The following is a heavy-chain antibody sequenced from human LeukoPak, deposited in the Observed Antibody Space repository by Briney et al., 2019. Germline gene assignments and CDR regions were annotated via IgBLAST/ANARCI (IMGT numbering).Heavy chain of an antibody. CDR1: GFTFDDFG. J-gene: IGHJ4*02. CDR3: ARDHCSSTTCYFED. Sequence: GGSLRLSCVASGFTFDDFGLSWVRQVPGRGLEWVARISWNGANTGYADSVKGRFTISRDNAENSLFLQMNSLTADDTALYYCARDHCSSTTCYFEDWGQGTRVTVSS. D-gene: IGHD2-2*01. CDR2: ISWNGANT. V-gene: IGHV3-20*04.